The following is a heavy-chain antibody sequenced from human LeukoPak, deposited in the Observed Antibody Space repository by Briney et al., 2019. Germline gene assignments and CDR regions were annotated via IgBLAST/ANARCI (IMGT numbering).Heavy chain of an antibody. J-gene: IGHJ4*02. CDR3: ARTHPADGIDY. V-gene: IGHV4-39*01. Sequence: SETLSLTCTVSGGSISSSSYYWRWIRQPLGKGLERIGSIYYSGSTYYNPSLKSRVTIAVDTSKNQFSLKLSSVTAADTAVYYCARTHPADGIDYWGQGTLVTVSS. CDR2: IYYSGST. CDR1: GGSISSSSYY. D-gene: IGHD1-1*01.